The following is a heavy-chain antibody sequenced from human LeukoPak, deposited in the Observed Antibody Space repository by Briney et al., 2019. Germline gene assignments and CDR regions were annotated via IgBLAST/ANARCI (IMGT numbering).Heavy chain of an antibody. J-gene: IGHJ5*02. V-gene: IGHV4-31*03. D-gene: IGHD3-9*01. Sequence: SETLSLTCTVSGGSISSGGYYWSWIRQHPGKGLEWIGYIYYSGSTYYNPSLKSRVTISVDTSKNQFSLKLSSVTAADTAVYYCARYILTGYYTGVHWFDPWGQGTLVTVSS. CDR1: GGSISSGGYY. CDR3: ARYILTGYYTGVHWFDP. CDR2: IYYSGST.